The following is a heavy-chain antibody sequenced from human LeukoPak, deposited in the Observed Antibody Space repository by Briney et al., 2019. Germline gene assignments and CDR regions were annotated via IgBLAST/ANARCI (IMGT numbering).Heavy chain of an antibody. CDR3: ARGSYDFWSGYRGGY. D-gene: IGHD3-3*01. CDR1: RFTFSSYW. Sequence: GGSLRLSCAASRFTFSSYWMSWVRQAPGKGLEWVANIKQDGSEKYYVDSVKGRFTISRDNAKNSLYLQMNSLRAEDTAVYYCARGSYDFWSGYRGGYWGQGTLVTVSS. CDR2: IKQDGSEK. J-gene: IGHJ4*02. V-gene: IGHV3-7*01.